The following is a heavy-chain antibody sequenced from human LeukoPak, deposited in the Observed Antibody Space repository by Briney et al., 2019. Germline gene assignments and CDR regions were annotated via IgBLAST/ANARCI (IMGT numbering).Heavy chain of an antibody. D-gene: IGHD3-9*01. CDR3: ARGFDWLEYYFDY. CDR1: GFTFDDYG. CDR2: INWNGGST. V-gene: IGHV3-20*01. Sequence: GGSLRLSCAASGFTFDDYGMSWVRQTPGKGLEWVSDINWNGGSTDYADSVKGRFTISRDNAKNSLYLQMNSLRAEDTALYHCARGFDWLEYYFDYWGQGTLVTVSS. J-gene: IGHJ4*02.